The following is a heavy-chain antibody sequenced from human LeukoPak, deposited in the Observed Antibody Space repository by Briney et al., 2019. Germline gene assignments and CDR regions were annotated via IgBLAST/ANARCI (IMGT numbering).Heavy chain of an antibody. CDR1: GGSFGGYY. Sequence: PSETLSLTCAVYGGSFGGYYWSWIRQPPGKGLEWIGEINHSGSTNYNPSLKSRVTISVDTSKNQFSLKLSSVTAADTAVYYCARGNSNYVFDYWGQGTLVTVSS. V-gene: IGHV4-34*01. J-gene: IGHJ4*02. CDR3: ARGNSNYVFDY. CDR2: INHSGST. D-gene: IGHD4-11*01.